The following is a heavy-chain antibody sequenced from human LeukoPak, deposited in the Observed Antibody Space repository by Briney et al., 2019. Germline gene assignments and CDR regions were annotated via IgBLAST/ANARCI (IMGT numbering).Heavy chain of an antibody. CDR2: ISAGADVI. D-gene: IGHD1-1*01. V-gene: IGHV3-23*01. CDR1: GFSFRDYP. CDR3: AKSLLTTATGTGRAFDI. Sequence: GGSLRLSCEAAGFSFRDYPMGWVRRASGKRLEWVSGISAGADVIFYADPVKGRFTISRHNSKNTLYLQMNSLRAEDSAEYYCAKSLLTTATGTGRAFDIWGQGTMVTVSA. J-gene: IGHJ3*02.